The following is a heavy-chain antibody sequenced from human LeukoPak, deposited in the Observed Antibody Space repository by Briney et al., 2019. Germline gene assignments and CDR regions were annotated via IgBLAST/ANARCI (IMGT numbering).Heavy chain of an antibody. CDR3: ASTYYGDYVHYYYYGMDV. CDR1: GGTFSSYA. J-gene: IGHJ6*02. D-gene: IGHD4-17*01. CDR2: IIPIFGTA. V-gene: IGHV1-69*13. Sequence: SVKVSCKASGGTFSSYAISWVRQAPGQGLEWMGGIIPIFGTANYAQKFQGRVTITADESTSTAYMELSSLRSEDTAVYYCASTYYGDYVHYYYYGMDVWGQGPTVTVSS.